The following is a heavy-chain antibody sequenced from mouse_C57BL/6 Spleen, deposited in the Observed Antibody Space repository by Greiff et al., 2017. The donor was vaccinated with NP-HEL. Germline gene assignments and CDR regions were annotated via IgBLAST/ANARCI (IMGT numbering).Heavy chain of an antibody. CDR3: ARYSNYFYAMDY. CDR2: IDPSDSYT. V-gene: IGHV1-69*01. D-gene: IGHD2-5*01. J-gene: IGHJ4*01. Sequence: QVQLQQPGAELVMPGASVKLSCKASGYTFTSSWMHWVKQRPGQGLEWIGEIDPSDSYTNYNQKFKGKSTLTVDKSSSTAYMQLSSLTSEDSAVYYCARYSNYFYAMDYWGQGTSVTVSS. CDR1: GYTFTSSW.